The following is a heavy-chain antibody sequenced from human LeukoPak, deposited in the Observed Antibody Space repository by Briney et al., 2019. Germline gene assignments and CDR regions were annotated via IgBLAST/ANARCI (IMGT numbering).Heavy chain of an antibody. CDR2: IIPIFGTA. Sequence: GASVKVSCKASGGTFSSYAISWVRQAPGQGLEWMGGIIPIFGTANYAQKFQGRVTITADESTSTAYMELSRLRSDDTAVYYCAREHYYGSGSFPVSFDYWGQGALVTVSS. J-gene: IGHJ4*02. CDR3: AREHYYGSGSFPVSFDY. D-gene: IGHD3-10*01. CDR1: GGTFSSYA. V-gene: IGHV1-69*13.